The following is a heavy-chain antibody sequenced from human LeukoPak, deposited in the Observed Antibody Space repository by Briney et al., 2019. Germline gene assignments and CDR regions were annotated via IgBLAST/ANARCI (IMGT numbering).Heavy chain of an antibody. CDR1: GGTFSSYA. J-gene: IGHJ1*01. Sequence: SVKVSCKASGGTFSSYAISWVRQAPGQGLEWLGRIIPIFGTANYAQKFQGRVTITTDESTSTAYMELSSLRSEDTAVYYCAITRDIVVVVAAPNFQHWGQGTLVTVSS. V-gene: IGHV1-69*05. CDR3: AITRDIVVVVAAPNFQH. D-gene: IGHD2-15*01. CDR2: IIPIFGTA.